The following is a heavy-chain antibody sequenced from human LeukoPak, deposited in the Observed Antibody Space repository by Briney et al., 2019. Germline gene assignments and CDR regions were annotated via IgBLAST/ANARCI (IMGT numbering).Heavy chain of an antibody. V-gene: IGHV4-59*08. CDR3: ARRSGYYYGVDV. CDR2: IYYTGST. Sequence: SETLSLTCTVSGGSISSYYWTWIRQPPGKGLEWIGYIYYTGSTNYNPSLKNRVTISLDTSKNQFSLKLSSVTAADTAVYYCARRSGYYYGVDVWGQGTTVTVS. J-gene: IGHJ6*02. CDR1: GGSISSYY.